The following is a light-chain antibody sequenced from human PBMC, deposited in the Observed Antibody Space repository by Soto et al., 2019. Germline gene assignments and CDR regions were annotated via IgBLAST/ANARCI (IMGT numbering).Light chain of an antibody. CDR1: NSDVGDYNY. CDR3: SSYTNSNNRV. Sequence: QSVLTQPASVSGSPGQSITISCTGTNSDVGDYNYVSCYQQHPGKAPKLIIYEVSNRPSGISDRFSASKSGNTASLTISGLQAEDEADYYCSSYTNSNNRVFGTGTKVTVL. CDR2: EVS. J-gene: IGLJ1*01. V-gene: IGLV2-14*01.